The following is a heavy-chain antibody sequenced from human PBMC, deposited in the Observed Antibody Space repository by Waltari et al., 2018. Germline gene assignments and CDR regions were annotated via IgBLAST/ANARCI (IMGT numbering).Heavy chain of an antibody. Sequence: EVQLVESGGGLVQPGGSLRLSCAASGFTFSSYAMSWVRQAPGKGLEWVSAISGSGGSTYYADSVKGRFTISRDNSKNTLYLQMNSLRAEDTAVYYCAKAPPNYDILTGYYLDPSYYYYMDVWGKGTTVTVSS. CDR2: ISGSGGST. J-gene: IGHJ6*03. V-gene: IGHV3-23*04. CDR3: AKAPPNYDILTGYYLDPSYYYYMDV. CDR1: GFTFSSYA. D-gene: IGHD3-9*01.